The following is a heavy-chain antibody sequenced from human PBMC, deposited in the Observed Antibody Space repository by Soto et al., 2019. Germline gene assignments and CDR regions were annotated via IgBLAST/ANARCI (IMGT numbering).Heavy chain of an antibody. V-gene: IGHV3-30-3*01. J-gene: IGHJ4*02. D-gene: IGHD3-22*01. Sequence: PGGSLRLSCAASGFTFSSYAMHWVRQAPGKGLEWVAVISYDGSNKCYADSVKGRFTISRDNSKNTLYLQMNSLRAEDTAVYYCARDYYDSSGYYLAYWGQGTLVTVSS. CDR3: ARDYYDSSGYYLAY. CDR1: GFTFSSYA. CDR2: ISYDGSNK.